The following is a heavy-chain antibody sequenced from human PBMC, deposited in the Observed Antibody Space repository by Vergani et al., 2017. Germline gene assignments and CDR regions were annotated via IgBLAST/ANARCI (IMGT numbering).Heavy chain of an antibody. D-gene: IGHD1-1*01. V-gene: IGHV3-43*01. CDR3: AKGGTLQLEPHPLDY. J-gene: IGHJ4*02. Sequence: EVQLVESGGGLVQPGGSLRLSCAASGFTFDDYTMHWVRQAPGKGLEWVSLISWDGGSTYYADSVKGRFTISRDNSKNSLYLQMNSLRTEDTALYYCAKGGTLQLEPHPLDYWGQGTLVTVSS. CDR2: ISWDGGST. CDR1: GFTFDDYT.